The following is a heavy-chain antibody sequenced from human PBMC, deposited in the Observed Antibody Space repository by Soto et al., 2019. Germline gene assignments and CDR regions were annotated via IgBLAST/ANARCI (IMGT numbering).Heavy chain of an antibody. CDR1: GFTFSSYS. J-gene: IGHJ3*02. Sequence: PGGSLRLSCVASGFTFSSYSMNWVRQAPGKGLEWVSSISSSSSYIYYADSVKGRFTISRDNAKNSLYLQMNSLRAEDTAVYYCARVGGGYQLLHAFDIWGQGTMVTVSS. V-gene: IGHV3-21*01. D-gene: IGHD2-2*01. CDR2: ISSSSSYI. CDR3: ARVGGGYQLLHAFDI.